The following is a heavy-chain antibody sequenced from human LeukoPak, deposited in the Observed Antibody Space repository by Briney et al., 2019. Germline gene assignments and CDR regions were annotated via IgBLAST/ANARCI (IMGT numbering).Heavy chain of an antibody. J-gene: IGHJ4*02. D-gene: IGHD3-22*01. Sequence: GGSLRLSCAASGFTFSSYAMSWVRQAPGKGLEWVSAISGSGGSTYYADSVKGRFTISRDNSKNTLYLQMNSLRAEDTAVYYCARDSGYYYDSSGYYFAYYFDYWGQGTLVTVSS. CDR2: ISGSGGST. V-gene: IGHV3-23*01. CDR3: ARDSGYYYDSSGYYFAYYFDY. CDR1: GFTFSSYA.